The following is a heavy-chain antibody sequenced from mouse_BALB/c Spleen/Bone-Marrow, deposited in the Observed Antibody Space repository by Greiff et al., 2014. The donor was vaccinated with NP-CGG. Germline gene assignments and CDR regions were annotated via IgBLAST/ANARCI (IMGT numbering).Heavy chain of an antibody. D-gene: IGHD2-4*01. CDR3: SRLRMITTYFDV. V-gene: IGHV5-9-3*01. CDR2: ISSSGSYT. CDR1: GFTFSTYA. Sequence: EVQRVESGGGLAKPGGSLQLSCAASGFTFSTYAMSWVRQTPEKRLEWVATISSSGSYTYYPDSVKGRFTISRDNAKNTLYLQMSGLRSEDTAMFYCSRLRMITTYFDVWGAGTTVTVSS. J-gene: IGHJ1*01.